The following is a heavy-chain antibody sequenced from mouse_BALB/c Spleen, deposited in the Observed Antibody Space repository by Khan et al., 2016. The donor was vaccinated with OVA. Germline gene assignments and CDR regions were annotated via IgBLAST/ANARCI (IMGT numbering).Heavy chain of an antibody. Sequence: EVELVESGGGLVQPGGSRKLSCAASGFTFIDYGMAWVRQTPGKGPEWIAFIISVAYSIYYADTVTGRFTISRETAKNTLYLQMSSLGSDDTAMYYCARGGFAYWGQGTLVTVSA. CDR2: IISVAYSI. CDR3: ARGGFAY. CDR1: GFTFIDYG. V-gene: IGHV5-15*02. J-gene: IGHJ3*01.